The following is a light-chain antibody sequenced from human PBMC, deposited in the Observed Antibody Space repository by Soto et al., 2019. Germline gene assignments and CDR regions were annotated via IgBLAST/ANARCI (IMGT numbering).Light chain of an antibody. Sequence: DIQLTQSPSFLSASVGDRVTITCRASHDISTYLAWYQQKPGKAPKLMIYEASTLQSGVPSRFSGSGSGTEFTLTITSLQPEDFATYYCQQYDMFGPGTKVDIK. J-gene: IGKJ1*01. V-gene: IGKV1-9*01. CDR1: HDISTY. CDR3: QQYDM. CDR2: EAS.